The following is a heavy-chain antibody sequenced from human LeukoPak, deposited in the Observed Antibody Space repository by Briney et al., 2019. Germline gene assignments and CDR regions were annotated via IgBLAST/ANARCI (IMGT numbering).Heavy chain of an antibody. CDR1: GYSFTNYW. D-gene: IGHD3-10*01. V-gene: IGHV5-51*01. J-gene: IGHJ4*02. CDR3: ARIQYARQYYYYGSGSYIDY. Sequence: GESLKISCKGSGYSFTNYWIGWVRQMPGKGLEWMGIIYPDDSDTRYSPSFQGQVTISADKSINTAYLQWNSLRASDTAMYYCARIQYARQYYYYGSGSYIDYWGQGTLVTVSS. CDR2: IYPDDSDT.